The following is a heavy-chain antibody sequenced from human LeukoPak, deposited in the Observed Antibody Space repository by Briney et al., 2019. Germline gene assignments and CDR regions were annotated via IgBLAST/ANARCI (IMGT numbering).Heavy chain of an antibody. Sequence: GGSLRLSCAASGFSFSSYAMSWVRQAPGKGLEWVSVISGSGGSTYYADSVKGRFTISRDNSKNTLYLQMNSLRAEDTAVYYCAKTPTRITGTTLVAPWGQGTLVTVSS. V-gene: IGHV3-23*01. CDR2: ISGSGGST. J-gene: IGHJ5*02. D-gene: IGHD1-7*01. CDR3: AKTPTRITGTTLVAP. CDR1: GFSFSSYA.